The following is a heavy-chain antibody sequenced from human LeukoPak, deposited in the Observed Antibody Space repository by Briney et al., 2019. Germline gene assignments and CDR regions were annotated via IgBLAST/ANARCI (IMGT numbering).Heavy chain of an antibody. J-gene: IGHJ3*02. V-gene: IGHV3-33*01. D-gene: IGHD5-24*01. CDR3: ARDHVEMATIEAFDI. Sequence: GRSLRLSCAASGFTFSSYGMHWVRQAPGKGLEWVAVIWYDGSNKYYADSVKGRFTISRDNSKNTLYLQMSSLRAEDTAVYYCARDHVEMATIEAFDIWGQGTMVTVSS. CDR2: IWYDGSNK. CDR1: GFTFSSYG.